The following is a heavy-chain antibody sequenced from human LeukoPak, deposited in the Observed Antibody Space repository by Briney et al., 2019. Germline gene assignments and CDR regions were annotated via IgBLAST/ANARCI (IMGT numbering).Heavy chain of an antibody. D-gene: IGHD1-26*01. CDR3: ARDEVGATTEFDY. CDR1: GFTFSAYS. CDR2: ITRPGTTT. Sequence: PGGSLRLSCATSGFTFSAYSLSWVRQAPGKGLEWVSHITRPGTTTYYAESVRGRFTISRDNAKNSLYLQMNRLRAEDTAVYYCARDEVGATTEFDYWGQGTLVTVSS. J-gene: IGHJ4*02. V-gene: IGHV3-48*04.